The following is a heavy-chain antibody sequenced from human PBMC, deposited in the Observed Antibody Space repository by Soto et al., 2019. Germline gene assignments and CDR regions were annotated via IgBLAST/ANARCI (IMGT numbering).Heavy chain of an antibody. Sequence: SETLSLTCTVSGGSISSYYWSWIRQPPGKGLEWIGYIYYSGSTNYNPSLKSRVTISVDTSKNQFSLKLSSVTAADTAVYYCSRVIAARRYGFYYYMDVWGKGTTVTVSS. D-gene: IGHD6-6*01. J-gene: IGHJ6*03. CDR1: GGSISSYY. V-gene: IGHV4-59*01. CDR3: SRVIAARRYGFYYYMDV. CDR2: IYYSGST.